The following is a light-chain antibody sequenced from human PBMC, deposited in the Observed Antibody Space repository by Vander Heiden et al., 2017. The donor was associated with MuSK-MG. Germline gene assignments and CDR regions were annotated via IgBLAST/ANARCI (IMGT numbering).Light chain of an antibody. Sequence: QSALTQPASVSWSPGQSITTSCTGTSSDVGSYNLVSWYQQHPGKAPKLMIYEGSKRPSGVSNRFSGSKSGNTASLTIAGLQAEDEADYYCCSYAGSSTLVFGGGTKLTVL. CDR2: EGS. V-gene: IGLV2-23*01. CDR1: SSDVGSYNL. J-gene: IGLJ3*02. CDR3: CSYAGSSTLV.